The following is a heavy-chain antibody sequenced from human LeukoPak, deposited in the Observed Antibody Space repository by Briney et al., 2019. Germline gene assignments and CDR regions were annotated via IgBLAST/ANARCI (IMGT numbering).Heavy chain of an antibody. CDR1: GGTFSSYA. CDR3: ARDETMTTVTTWPYYYYMDV. Sequence: PVKVSCKASGGTFSSYAISWVRQAPGQGLEWMGGIIPIFGTANYAQKFQGRVTITTDESTSTAYMELSSLRSEDTAVYYCARDETMTTVTTWPYYYYMDVWGKGTTVTVSS. J-gene: IGHJ6*03. V-gene: IGHV1-69*05. CDR2: IIPIFGTA. D-gene: IGHD4-17*01.